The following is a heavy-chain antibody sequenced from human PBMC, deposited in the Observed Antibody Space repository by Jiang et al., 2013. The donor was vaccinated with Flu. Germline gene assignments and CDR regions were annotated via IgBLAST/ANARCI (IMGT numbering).Heavy chain of an antibody. V-gene: IGHV4-38-2*01. CDR3: ARLEIAAAGTGYFDY. Sequence: GPGLVKPSETLSLTCAVSGYSISSGYYWGWIRQPPGKGLEWVGSIYHSGSTYYNPSLKSRVTISVDTSKNQFSLKLSSVTAADTAVYYCARLEIAAAGTGYFDYWGQGTLVTVSS. D-gene: IGHD6-13*01. CDR2: IYHSGST. J-gene: IGHJ4*02. CDR1: GYSISSGYY.